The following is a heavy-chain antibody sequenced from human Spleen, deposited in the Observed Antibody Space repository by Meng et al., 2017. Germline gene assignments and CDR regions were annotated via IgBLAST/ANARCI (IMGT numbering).Heavy chain of an antibody. CDR2: IYHGGDT. CDR1: GGSSSSIDW. J-gene: IGHJ4*02. D-gene: IGHD6-19*01. V-gene: IGHV4/OR15-8*02. Sequence: QGELQVSGPGLVNPSGTLSLTCVVSGGSSSSIDWWSWVRQPPGKGLEWIGEIYHGGDTNYNPSLKSRVTIAIDRSKNQFSLKLSSVTAADTAVYYCASWIYSCGWQWGQGTLVTVSS. CDR3: ASWIYSCGWQ.